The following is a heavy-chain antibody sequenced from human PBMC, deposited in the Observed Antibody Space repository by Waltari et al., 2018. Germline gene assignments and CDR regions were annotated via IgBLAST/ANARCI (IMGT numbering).Heavy chain of an antibody. V-gene: IGHV3-30-3*01. J-gene: IGHJ4*02. CDR2: ISYDGSNK. Sequence: QVQLVESGGGVVQPGRSLSRSCAASGFTFRSYAMHWVRQAPGKGLEWVAVISYDGSNKDDADSVKGRFTSSRDNSKNTLYLQMNSLRAEDTAVYYCASGVGRNEAQFDYWGQGTLVTVSS. CDR3: ASGVGRNEAQFDY. CDR1: GFTFRSYA. D-gene: IGHD1-1*01.